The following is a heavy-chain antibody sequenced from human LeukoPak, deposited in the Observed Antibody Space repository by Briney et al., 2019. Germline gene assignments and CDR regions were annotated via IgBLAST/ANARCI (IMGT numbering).Heavy chain of an antibody. CDR3: AREGRRLQHP. CDR2: IIPILGIA. Sequence: SVTVSCKASGGTFSSYAISWVRQAPGQGLEWMGRIIPILGIANYAQKFQGRVTITADRSTSTAYMELSSLRSEDTAVYYCAREGRRLQHPWGQGTLVTVSS. V-gene: IGHV1-69*04. CDR1: GGTFSSYA. D-gene: IGHD5-24*01. J-gene: IGHJ5*02.